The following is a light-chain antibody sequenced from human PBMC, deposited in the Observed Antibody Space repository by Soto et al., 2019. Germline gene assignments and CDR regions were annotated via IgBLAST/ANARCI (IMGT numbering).Light chain of an antibody. V-gene: IGLV2-14*01. CDR3: NSFTSVHTGG. J-gene: IGLJ1*01. Sequence: QSALTQPASVSGSPGQSITISCTGTSSDVGGYKYVSWYQQHPGKAPKLLIYEVSNRPSGVSNRFSGSKSGNTASLTISGLQAEDEADYYCNSFTSVHTGGFGNGTKLTVL. CDR1: SSDVGGYKY. CDR2: EVS.